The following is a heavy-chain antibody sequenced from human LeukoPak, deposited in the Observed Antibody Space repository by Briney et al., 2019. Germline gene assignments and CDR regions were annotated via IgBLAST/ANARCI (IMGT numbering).Heavy chain of an antibody. J-gene: IGHJ4*02. V-gene: IGHV4-4*07. CDR1: GVSITNCY. CDR3: ARDYLVGAPLDY. Sequence: SETLSLTCTVSGVSITNCYWAWIRQPAGKGLEWIGRMYISGSTNYNPSLKSRVTISIDKPKNQFSLKLRSVTAADTALYYCARDYLVGAPLDYWGQGTLFTVSS. D-gene: IGHD1-26*01. CDR2: MYISGST.